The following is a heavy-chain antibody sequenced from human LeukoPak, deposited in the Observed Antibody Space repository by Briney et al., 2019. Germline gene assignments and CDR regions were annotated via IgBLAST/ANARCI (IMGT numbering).Heavy chain of an antibody. J-gene: IGHJ4*02. Sequence: SETLSLTCAVSGGSISSSNWWSWVRQPPGKGLEWIGEIYHSGSTNYNPSLKSRVTISVDKSKNQFSLKLTSVTAADTAVYYCARPRNGIWTGYYSFDYWGQGTLVTVSS. V-gene: IGHV4-4*02. CDR2: IYHSGST. D-gene: IGHD3-9*01. CDR3: ARPRNGIWTGYYSFDY. CDR1: GGSISSSNW.